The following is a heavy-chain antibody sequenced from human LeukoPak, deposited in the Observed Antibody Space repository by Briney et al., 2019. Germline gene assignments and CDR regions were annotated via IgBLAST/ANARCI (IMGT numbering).Heavy chain of an antibody. CDR2: IIPILGIA. J-gene: IGHJ4*02. CDR1: GGTFSRYA. Sequence: SVKVSCKASGGTFSRYAISWVRQAPGQGLEWMGRIIPILGIANYAQKFQGRVTITADKSTSTAYMELSSLRSEDTAVYYCARGPAVRFLEWYGAYYFDYWGQGTLVTVSS. V-gene: IGHV1-69*04. CDR3: ARGPAVRFLEWYGAYYFDY. D-gene: IGHD3-3*01.